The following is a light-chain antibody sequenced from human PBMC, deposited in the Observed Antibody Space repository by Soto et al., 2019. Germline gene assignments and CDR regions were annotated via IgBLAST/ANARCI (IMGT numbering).Light chain of an antibody. CDR3: XSYTSSSTLV. Sequence: QSVLTQPASVSGSPGQSITISCTGTSSDVGGYNYVSWYQQHPGKAPKLMIYEVSNRPSGVSNRFSGSKSGNTASLTISGLXXXXXXXXYCXSYTSSSTLVFGTGTKLTVL. J-gene: IGLJ1*01. V-gene: IGLV2-14*01. CDR1: SSDVGGYNY. CDR2: EVS.